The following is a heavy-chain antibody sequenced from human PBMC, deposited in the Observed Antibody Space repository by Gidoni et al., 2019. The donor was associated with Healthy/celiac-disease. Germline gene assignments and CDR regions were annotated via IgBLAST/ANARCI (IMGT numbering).Heavy chain of an antibody. CDR1: GGSISSGGYY. D-gene: IGHD3-22*01. J-gene: IGHJ4*02. Sequence: QVQLQESGPGLVKPSQTLSLPCTVSGGSISSGGYYWSWIRQHPGKGLEWIGYIYYSGSTYYNPSLKSRVTISVDTSKNQFSLKLSSVTAADTAVYYCARSSYYDSSGYRVPYFDYWGQGTLVTVSS. CDR2: IYYSGST. CDR3: ARSSYYDSSGYRVPYFDY. V-gene: IGHV4-31*03.